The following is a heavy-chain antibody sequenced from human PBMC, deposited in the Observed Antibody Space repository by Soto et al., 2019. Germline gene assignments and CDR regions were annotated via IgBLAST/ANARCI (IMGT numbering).Heavy chain of an antibody. Sequence: QVQLVESGGGVVQPGRSLRLSCAASGFTFSSYGMHWVRQAPGKGLEWVAVISYDGSNKYYADSVKGRFTISRDNSKITLYLQMNSLRAEDTAVYYCAKAPQGPYSSGWYGAFDIWGQGTMVTVSS. V-gene: IGHV3-30*18. CDR2: ISYDGSNK. CDR3: AKAPQGPYSSGWYGAFDI. D-gene: IGHD6-19*01. CDR1: GFTFSSYG. J-gene: IGHJ3*02.